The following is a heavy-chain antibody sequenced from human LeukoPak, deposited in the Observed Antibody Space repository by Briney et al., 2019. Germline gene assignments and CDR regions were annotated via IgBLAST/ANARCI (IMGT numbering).Heavy chain of an antibody. CDR1: GGSISSYY. Sequence: SETLSLTCTVSGGSISSYYWSWIRQPAGKGLEWIGRIYTSGSTNYNPSLKSRVTMSVDTSKNQFSLKLSPVTAADTAVYYCARDAYYYDSSGYHYFDYWGQGTLVTVSS. D-gene: IGHD3-22*01. CDR3: ARDAYYYDSSGYHYFDY. CDR2: IYTSGST. V-gene: IGHV4-4*07. J-gene: IGHJ4*02.